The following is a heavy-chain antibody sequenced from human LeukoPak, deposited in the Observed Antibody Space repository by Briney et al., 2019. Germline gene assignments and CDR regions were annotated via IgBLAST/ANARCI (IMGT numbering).Heavy chain of an antibody. D-gene: IGHD4-17*01. Sequence: SETLSLTCTVSGGSISSYYWSWIRQPPGKGLEWIGYIYYSGSTNYTPSLKSRVTISVDTSKIQFSLKRSSVTAADTAVYYCARSDYGDFLWYYFDYWGQGTLVTVSS. CDR3: ARSDYGDFLWYYFDY. J-gene: IGHJ4*02. CDR2: IYYSGST. V-gene: IGHV4-59*08. CDR1: GGSISSYY.